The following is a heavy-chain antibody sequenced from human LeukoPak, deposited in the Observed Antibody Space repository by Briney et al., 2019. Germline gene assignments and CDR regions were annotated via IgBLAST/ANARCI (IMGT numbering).Heavy chain of an antibody. D-gene: IGHD3-22*01. CDR2: IGGGGDT. J-gene: IGHJ5*02. Sequence: PGGSLRLSCAASGFTFSTYPMNWVRQAPGKGLEWVSTIGGGGDTYYADSVKGRFTISRDNSKNTLYLQMNSLRAEDTAIYYCAKYLNVDSSRWFDPWGQGTLVTVSS. CDR1: GFTFSTYP. V-gene: IGHV3-23*01. CDR3: AKYLNVDSSRWFDP.